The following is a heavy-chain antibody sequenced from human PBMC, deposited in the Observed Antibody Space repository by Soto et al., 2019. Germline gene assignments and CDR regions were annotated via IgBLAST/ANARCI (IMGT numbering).Heavy chain of an antibody. Sequence: GSLRRSCAASGFTFSRYSMNWVRQAPGKGLEWVSSISSSSSYIYYADSVKGRFTISRDNAKNSLYLQMNSLRAEDTAVYYCARDTNYDILTAFYYGMDVWGQGTTVTVSS. CDR3: ARDTNYDILTAFYYGMDV. J-gene: IGHJ6*02. CDR2: ISSSSSYI. D-gene: IGHD3-9*01. CDR1: GFTFSRYS. V-gene: IGHV3-21*01.